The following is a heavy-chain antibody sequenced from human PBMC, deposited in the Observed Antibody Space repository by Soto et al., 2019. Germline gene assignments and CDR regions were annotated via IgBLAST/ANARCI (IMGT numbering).Heavy chain of an antibody. CDR1: GGSISSSSYY. Sequence: SETLSLTGTVSGGSISSSSYYWGWIRQPPGKGLEWIGSIYYSGSTYYNPSLKSRVTISVDTSKNQFSLKLSSVTAADTAVYYCARHSVVVAAPFDYWGQGTLVTVSS. D-gene: IGHD2-15*01. CDR3: ARHSVVVAAPFDY. CDR2: IYYSGST. V-gene: IGHV4-39*01. J-gene: IGHJ4*02.